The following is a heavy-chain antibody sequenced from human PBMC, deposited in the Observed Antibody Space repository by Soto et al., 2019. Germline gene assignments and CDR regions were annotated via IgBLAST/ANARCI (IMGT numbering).Heavy chain of an antibody. CDR2: ISSSGYI. D-gene: IGHD2-15*01. V-gene: IGHV3-21*01. CDR3: ARHCSGGSCYPGMDV. CDR1: GFNFNSYT. J-gene: IGHJ6*02. Sequence: GGSLRLSCAASGFNFNSYTINWVRQAPGKRLEWLSSISSSGYIFSTDSVRGRFTISRGNAKNSVYLQINSLRAEDTAVYFCARHCSGGSCYPGMDVWGQGTKVTVYS.